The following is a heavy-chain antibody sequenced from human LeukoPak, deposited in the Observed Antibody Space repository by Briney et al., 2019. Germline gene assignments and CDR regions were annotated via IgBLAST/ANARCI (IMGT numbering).Heavy chain of an antibody. V-gene: IGHV4-39*01. CDR2: IYYSGST. Sequence: SETLSLTCTVSGGSISSSSYYWGWIRQPPGKGPEWIGSIYYSGSTYYNPSLKSRVTISVDTSKNQFSLKLSSVTAADTAVYYCARTLQVENYYYYGMDVWGQGTTVTVSS. CDR1: GGSISSSSYY. J-gene: IGHJ6*02. D-gene: IGHD4-11*01. CDR3: ARTLQVENYYYYGMDV.